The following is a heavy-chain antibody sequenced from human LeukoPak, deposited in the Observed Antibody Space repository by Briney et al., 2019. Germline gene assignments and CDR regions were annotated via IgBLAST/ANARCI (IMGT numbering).Heavy chain of an antibody. J-gene: IGHJ4*02. CDR2: IYTSGST. CDR3: AQSSGWYDYFDY. D-gene: IGHD6-19*01. CDR1: GGSISSYY. Sequence: SETLSLTCTVSGGSISSYYWSWIRQPAGKGLEWIGRIYTSGSTNYNPSLKSRVNMSVDTSKNQFSLKLSSVTAADTAVYYCAQSSGWYDYFDYWGQGTLVTVSS. V-gene: IGHV4-4*07.